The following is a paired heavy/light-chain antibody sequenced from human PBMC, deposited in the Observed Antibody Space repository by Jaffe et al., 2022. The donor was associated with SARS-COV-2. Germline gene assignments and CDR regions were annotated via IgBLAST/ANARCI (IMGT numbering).Light chain of an antibody. V-gene: IGKV3-20*01. Sequence: EIVLTQSPGTLSLSPGERATLSCRASQSVSSNYLAWYQQKPGQAPRLLIYGASSRATGIPDRFSGSGSGTDFTLTISRLEPEDFAVYYCQQYGSSPRTFGQGTKVAIK. CDR3: QQYGSSPRT. J-gene: IGKJ1*01. CDR2: GAS. CDR1: QSVSSNY.
Heavy chain of an antibody. CDR3: AKNPRLYTSSSSFFES. CDR1: GFTLSNYG. D-gene: IGHD6-13*01. J-gene: IGHJ4*02. CDR2: ISGSGGTI. V-gene: IGHV3-23*04. Sequence: EMQLVESGGGLVQPGGSLRLSCAASGFTLSNYGMSWVRQAPGKGLEWVSSISGSGGTIYYADSVKGRFTISRDNSKNTLYLQVNSLRAEDTAVYYCAKNPRLYTSSSSFFESWGQGTLVTVSS.